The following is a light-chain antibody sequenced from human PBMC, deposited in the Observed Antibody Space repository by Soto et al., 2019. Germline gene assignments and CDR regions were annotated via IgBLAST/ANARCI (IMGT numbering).Light chain of an antibody. CDR2: DVI. Sequence: QSVLTQPASVSGSPGQSITISCSGTSTDIGGYDYVSWYQHHPGKAPKLMIYDVIYRPSGVSNRFSGSKSGNTASLTISGLQPEDEADYYCTSYTSSSTVLFGGGTKVTVL. V-gene: IGLV2-14*03. CDR3: TSYTSSSTVL. CDR1: STDIGGYDY. J-gene: IGLJ2*01.